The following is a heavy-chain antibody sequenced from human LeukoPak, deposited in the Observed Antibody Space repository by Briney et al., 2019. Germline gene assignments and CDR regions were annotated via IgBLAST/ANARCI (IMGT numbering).Heavy chain of an antibody. D-gene: IGHD1-20*01. CDR3: ARRGQANWSELDDPDY. J-gene: IGHJ4*02. V-gene: IGHV3-11*01. CDR2: ISSSGSII. CDR1: GFTFSDSY. Sequence: GGSLRLSCAASGFTFSDSYMSWIRQAPGKGLEWVSYISSSGSIIYYTDSVKGRFTISRDNAKNSLYLQMNSLRAEDTAVYYCARRGQANWSELDDPDYWGQGTLVTVSS.